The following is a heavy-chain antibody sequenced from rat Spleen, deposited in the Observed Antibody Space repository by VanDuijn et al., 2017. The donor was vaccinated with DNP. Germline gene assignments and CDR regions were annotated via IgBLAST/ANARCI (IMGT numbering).Heavy chain of an antibody. V-gene: IGHV5S11*01. Sequence: EVQLVESGGGLVQPGRSLKLSCAASGFTFTNYGMAWVRQAPTKGLEWVASISSGGGNTYYRDSLKGRFTISRDNAKSTLYLQMDSLRSEETATYYCIRWNSGHFDYWGQGVMVTVSS. J-gene: IGHJ2*01. D-gene: IGHD4-3*01. CDR2: ISSGGGNT. CDR1: GFTFTNYG. CDR3: IRWNSGHFDY.